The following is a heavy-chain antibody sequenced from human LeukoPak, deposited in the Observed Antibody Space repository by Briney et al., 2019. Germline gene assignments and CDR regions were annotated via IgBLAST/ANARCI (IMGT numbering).Heavy chain of an antibody. CDR1: GDSVSSKTAT. CDR2: TYYRSKWYY. V-gene: IGHV6-1*01. D-gene: IGHD5-24*01. Sequence: SQTLSVTCAISGDSVSSKTATWNWIRQSPSRGPEWLGRTYYRSKWYYDYAVSVKTRITINPDTSKNQFSLQLNYVTPEDTAVYYCVRDGGYNSVWFDPWGQGTLVTVSS. CDR3: VRDGGYNSVWFDP. J-gene: IGHJ5*02.